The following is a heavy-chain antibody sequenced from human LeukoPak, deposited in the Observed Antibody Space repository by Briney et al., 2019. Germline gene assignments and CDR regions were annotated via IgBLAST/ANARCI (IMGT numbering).Heavy chain of an antibody. CDR3: FITMVRGVIITRDY. D-gene: IGHD3-10*01. V-gene: IGHV1-18*01. CDR1: GKKLGSYG. Sequence: ASVKVSCKASGKKLGSYGISWVRQAPGQGLEWIGWISAYNGNTNYAQKLQGRVTMTTDTSTSTAYMELRSLRSDDTAVYYCFITMVRGVIITRDYWGQGTLVTVSS. J-gene: IGHJ4*02. CDR2: ISAYNGNT.